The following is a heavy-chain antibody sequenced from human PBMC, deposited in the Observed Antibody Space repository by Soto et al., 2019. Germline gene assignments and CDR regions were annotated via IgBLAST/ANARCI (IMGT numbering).Heavy chain of an antibody. CDR3: ARLGGIKDY. CDR2: IYYSGST. D-gene: IGHD3-16*01. CDR1: DGSISSSSYY. J-gene: IGHJ4*02. Sequence: SETLSLTCTVSDGSISSSSYYWGWIRQPPGKGLEWIGSIYYSGSTYYNPSLKSRVTISVDTSKNQFSLKLSSVTAADTAVYYCARLGGIKDYWGQGTLVTVSS. V-gene: IGHV4-39*01.